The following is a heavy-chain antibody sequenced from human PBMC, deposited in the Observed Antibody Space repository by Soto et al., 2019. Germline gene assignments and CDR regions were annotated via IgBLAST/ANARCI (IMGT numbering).Heavy chain of an antibody. V-gene: IGHV4-39*01. Sequence: QLQLQESGPGLVKPSETLSLTCTVSGGSISSSSYYWGWIRQPPGKGLEWSGSIYYSGSTYYNPSLKSRVTISVDTSKNQFSLKLSSVTAADTAVYYCASPKRSRARTGASYYYYYMDVWGKGTTVTVSS. CDR2: IYYSGST. CDR1: GGSISSSSYY. D-gene: IGHD2-2*01. CDR3: ASPKRSRARTGASYYYYYMDV. J-gene: IGHJ6*03.